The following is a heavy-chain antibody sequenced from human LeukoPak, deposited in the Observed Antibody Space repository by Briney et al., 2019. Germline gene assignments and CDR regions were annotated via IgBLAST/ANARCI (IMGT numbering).Heavy chain of an antibody. CDR2: INAGNGNT. Sequence: ASVKVSCKDSGYTFTSYAMHWVRQAPGQRLEWMGWINAGNGNTKYSQKFQGRVTITRDTSASTAYMELSSLRSEDTAVYYCASPTIVATTDDAFDIWGQGTMVTVYS. D-gene: IGHD5-12*01. CDR1: GYTFTSYA. J-gene: IGHJ3*02. CDR3: ASPTIVATTDDAFDI. V-gene: IGHV1-3*01.